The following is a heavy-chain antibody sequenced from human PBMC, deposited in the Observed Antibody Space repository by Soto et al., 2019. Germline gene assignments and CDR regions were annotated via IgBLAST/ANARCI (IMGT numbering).Heavy chain of an antibody. Sequence: EVQLVESGGGLVQPGGSLRLSCVASGFTFSSSDMHWVRQAPGKGLEWVSAIGTIDDTYYPDSVMGRFTISRENAKNSSYLQMNSLSVEDTAVYYCAREMRDSGSWESWYSDLWGRGTLVTVSS. CDR2: IGTIDDT. J-gene: IGHJ2*01. CDR1: GFTFSSSD. V-gene: IGHV3-13*01. CDR3: AREMRDSGSWESWYSDL. D-gene: IGHD1-26*01.